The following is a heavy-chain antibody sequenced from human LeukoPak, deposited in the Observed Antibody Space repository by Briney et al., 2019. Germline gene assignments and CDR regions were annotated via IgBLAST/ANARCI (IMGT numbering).Heavy chain of an antibody. J-gene: IGHJ4*02. CDR2: IYYSGST. Sequence: SETLSLTCTVSGGSISSYYWNWIRQPPGKELEWIGYIYYSGSTNYNPSLRSRVTISVDTSKNQFSLNLSSVTAADTAVYYCARAPILYYFDCWGQGTLVTVSS. CDR3: ARAPILYYFDC. V-gene: IGHV4-59*08. CDR1: GGSISSYY.